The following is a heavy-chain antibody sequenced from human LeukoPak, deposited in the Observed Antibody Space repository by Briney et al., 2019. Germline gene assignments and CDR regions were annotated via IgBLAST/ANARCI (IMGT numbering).Heavy chain of an antibody. V-gene: IGHV4-4*07. CDR3: ARVVVVVPAAIRSNWFDP. CDR2: IYTSGST. CDR1: GGSISRYY. J-gene: IGHJ5*02. Sequence: SETLSLTCTVSGGSISRYYWSWIRQPAGKGLEWIGRIYTSGSTNYNPSLKSRVTMSVDTSKNQFSLKLSSVTAADTAVYYCARVVVVVPAAIRSNWFDPWGQGTLVTVSS. D-gene: IGHD2-2*02.